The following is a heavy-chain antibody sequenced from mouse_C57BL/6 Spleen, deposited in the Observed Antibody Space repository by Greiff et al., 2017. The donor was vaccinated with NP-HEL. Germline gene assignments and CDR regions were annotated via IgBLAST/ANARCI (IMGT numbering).Heavy chain of an antibody. J-gene: IGHJ1*03. Sequence: QVQLKQPGTELVKPGASVKLSCKASGYTFTSYWMHWVKQRPGQGLEWIGNINPSNGGTNYNEKFKSKATLTVDKSSSTAYMQLSSLTSEDSAVYYCARSGYYRWYFDVWGTGTTVTVSS. D-gene: IGHD2-14*01. CDR2: INPSNGGT. CDR1: GYTFTSYW. CDR3: ARSGYYRWYFDV. V-gene: IGHV1-53*01.